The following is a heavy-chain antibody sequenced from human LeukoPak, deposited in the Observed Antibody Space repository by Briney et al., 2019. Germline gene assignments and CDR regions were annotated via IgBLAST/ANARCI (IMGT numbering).Heavy chain of an antibody. CDR2: IYDSGTT. V-gene: IGHV4-39*07. D-gene: IGHD3-10*01. CDR1: GDSTSSSTYY. Sequence: SETLSLTCTVSGDSTSSSTYYWDWIRQAPGKGLEWIGNIYDSGTTHYNPSLKSRVTISGDTSKNQFSLKLSSVTAADTAVYYCARVGTYGSGSYLSWLDYWGQGTLVTVSS. CDR3: ARVGTYGSGSYLSWLDY. J-gene: IGHJ4*02.